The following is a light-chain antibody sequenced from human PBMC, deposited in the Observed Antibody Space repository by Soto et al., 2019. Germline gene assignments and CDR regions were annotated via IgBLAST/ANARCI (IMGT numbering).Light chain of an antibody. CDR2: EAS. V-gene: IGKV1-5*03. CDR1: QSISSW. Sequence: DIQMTQSPSTLSASVGDKVTITCRASQSISSWLAWYQQKPGKAPKVLIHEASSLESGVPSRFSGSGSGTEFTLTISSLQPDDNATEYSQLYNRNPDTVGQRSK. CDR3: QLYNRNPDT. J-gene: IGKJ2*01.